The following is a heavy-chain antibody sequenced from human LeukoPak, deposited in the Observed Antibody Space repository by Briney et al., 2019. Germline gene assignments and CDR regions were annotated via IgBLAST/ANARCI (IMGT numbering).Heavy chain of an antibody. V-gene: IGHV1-2*02. D-gene: IGHD6-13*01. Sequence: ASVKVSCKASGYTFTGYYMHWVRQAPGQGLEWMGWINPNSGGTNYAQKFQGRVTMTRDTSISTAYMELSRLRSDDTAVYYCARERSAAAGTNWFDPWGQGTLVTVSS. CDR3: ARERSAAAGTNWFDP. CDR1: GYTFTGYY. CDR2: INPNSGGT. J-gene: IGHJ5*02.